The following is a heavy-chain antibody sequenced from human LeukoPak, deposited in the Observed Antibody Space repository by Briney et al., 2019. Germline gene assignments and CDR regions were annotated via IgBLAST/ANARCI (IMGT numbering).Heavy chain of an antibody. CDR2: FDPEDGET. CDR3: ARDYPIAAAGEAVNYFDY. V-gene: IGHV1-24*01. D-gene: IGHD6-13*01. Sequence: GASVKVSCKVSGYTLTELSMHWVRQAPGKGLEWMGGFDPEDGETIYAQKFQGRVTMTEDTSTDTAYMELSSLRSEDTAVYYCARDYPIAAAGEAVNYFDYWGQGTLVTVSS. CDR1: GYTLTELS. J-gene: IGHJ4*02.